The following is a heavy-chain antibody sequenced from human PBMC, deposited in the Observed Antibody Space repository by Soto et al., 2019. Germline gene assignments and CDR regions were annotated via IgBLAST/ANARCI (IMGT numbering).Heavy chain of an antibody. D-gene: IGHD6-19*01. CDR2: IWYDGSNK. J-gene: IGHJ3*02. Sequence: QVQLVESGGGVVQPGRSLRLSCAASGFTFSSYGMHWVRQAPGKGLEWVAVIWYDGSNKYYADSVKGRFTISRDNSKNTLYLQMNSLRAEDTVVYYCARVQSYSSGWDRGDAFDIWGQGTMFTVSS. CDR3: ARVQSYSSGWDRGDAFDI. V-gene: IGHV3-33*01. CDR1: GFTFSSYG.